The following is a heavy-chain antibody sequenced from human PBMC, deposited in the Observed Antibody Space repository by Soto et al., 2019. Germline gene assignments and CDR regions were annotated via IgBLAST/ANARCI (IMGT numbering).Heavy chain of an antibody. CDR1: GFTFSSYA. J-gene: IGHJ4*02. V-gene: IGHV3-23*01. CDR3: AKDKYDILTGYYPSYFDY. CDR2: ISGSGGST. D-gene: IGHD3-9*01. Sequence: EVQLLESGGGLVQPGGSLRLSCAASGFTFSSYAMSWVRQAPGKGLEWVSAISGSGGSTYYADSVKGRFTISRDNSKNTLYLQMNSLRAEDKAVYYCAKDKYDILTGYYPSYFDYWGQGTLVTVSS.